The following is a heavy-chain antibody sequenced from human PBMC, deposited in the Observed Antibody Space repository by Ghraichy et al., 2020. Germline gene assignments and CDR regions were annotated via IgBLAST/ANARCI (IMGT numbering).Heavy chain of an antibody. J-gene: IGHJ6*02. Sequence: LTCVASGFNVNPNYLMWVRQAQGNGLEWVSVIYSGTATAYADSVQGRFTIYRHSSKNTLYLQMDSLRAEDTAVYYGARGYSPYHMNVWGQGTTVSV. CDR3: ARGYSPYHMNV. CDR2: IYSGTAT. D-gene: IGHD6-13*01. CDR1: GFNVNPNY. V-gene: IGHV3-53*04.